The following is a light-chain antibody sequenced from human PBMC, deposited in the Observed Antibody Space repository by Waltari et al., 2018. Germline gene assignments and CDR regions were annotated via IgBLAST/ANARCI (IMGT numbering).Light chain of an antibody. J-gene: IGKJ1*01. V-gene: IGKV3-11*01. Sequence: DIVLTQSPATLSLSPGERATLSCRASQSVSSYLAWYQQKSGQAPRLLIYDASNRATGIPARFSGSGSGTDFTLTISSLEPEDFAVYYCQQRSSWQWTFGQGTKVEIK. CDR2: DAS. CDR3: QQRSSWQWT. CDR1: QSVSSY.